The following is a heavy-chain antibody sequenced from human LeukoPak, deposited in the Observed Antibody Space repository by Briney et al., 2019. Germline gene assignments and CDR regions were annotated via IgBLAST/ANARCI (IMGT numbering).Heavy chain of an antibody. J-gene: IGHJ4*02. V-gene: IGHV3-30*02. CDR3: AKGSSSWYVFFDY. Sequence: GGSLRLSCAASGFTFSSYGMHWVRQAPGKGLEWVAFIRYDGSNKYYADSVKGRFTISRDNSKNTLYLQMNSLSAEDTAVYYCAKGSSSWYVFFDYWGQGTLVTVSS. CDR1: GFTFSSYG. D-gene: IGHD6-13*01. CDR2: IRYDGSNK.